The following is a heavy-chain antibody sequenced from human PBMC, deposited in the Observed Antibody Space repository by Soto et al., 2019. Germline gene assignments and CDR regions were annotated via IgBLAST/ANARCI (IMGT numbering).Heavy chain of an antibody. D-gene: IGHD3-10*01. V-gene: IGHV4-59*01. CDR3: ARDSIWFGELLGPFDYYYYGMDV. CDR2: IYYSGST. J-gene: IGHJ6*02. Sequence: SETLSLICTVSGGSISSYYWSWIRQPPGKGLEWIGYIYYSGSTNYNPSLKSRVTISVDTSKNQFSLKLSSVTAADTAVYYCARDSIWFGELLGPFDYYYYGMDVWGQGTTVTVSS. CDR1: GGSISSYY.